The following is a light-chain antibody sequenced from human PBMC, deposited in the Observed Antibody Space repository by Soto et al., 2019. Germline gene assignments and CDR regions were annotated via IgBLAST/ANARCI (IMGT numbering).Light chain of an antibody. CDR2: RNN. V-gene: IGLV1-47*01. Sequence: QSVLTQPPSASGTPGQRVTISCSGSSSNIGSNYVYWYQQVPGTAPKLLLYRNNQRPSGVPDRFSGSKSGTSASLAISGRRSEDEADYYCAGWDDSLSGVVFGGGTKLTVL. CDR3: AGWDDSLSGVV. J-gene: IGLJ2*01. CDR1: SSNIGSNY.